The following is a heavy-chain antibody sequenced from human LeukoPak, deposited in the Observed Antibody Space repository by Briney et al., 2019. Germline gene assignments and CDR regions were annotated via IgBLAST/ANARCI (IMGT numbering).Heavy chain of an antibody. CDR3: NKWELRTHSNWFDP. CDR1: GFTFSSYS. CDR2: ISSSSSYI. Sequence: GGSLRLSCAASGFTFSSYSMNWVRQAPGKGLEWVSSISSSSSYIYYADSVKGRFAISRDNAKNSLYLQMNSLRAEDTAVYYCNKWELRTHSNWFDPWGQGTLVTVSS. J-gene: IGHJ5*02. V-gene: IGHV3-21*04. D-gene: IGHD1-26*01.